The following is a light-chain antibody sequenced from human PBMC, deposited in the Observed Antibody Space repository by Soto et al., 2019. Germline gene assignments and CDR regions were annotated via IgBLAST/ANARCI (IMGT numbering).Light chain of an antibody. CDR1: QSVSSSY. V-gene: IGKV3-20*01. CDR3: QHYGSSPGT. CDR2: GAS. J-gene: IGKJ4*02. Sequence: EMVLTHSSGTLSLSPGERATLSCRASQSVSSSYLAWYQQKPGQAPRLLIYGASSRATGIPDRFSGSGSGTDFTITISRMEHEDFAVYYCQHYGSSPGTFGRGTK.